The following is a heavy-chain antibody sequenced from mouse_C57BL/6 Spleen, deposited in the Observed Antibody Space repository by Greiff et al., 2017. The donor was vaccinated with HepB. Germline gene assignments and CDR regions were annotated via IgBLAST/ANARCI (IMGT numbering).Heavy chain of an antibody. V-gene: IGHV1-54*01. J-gene: IGHJ2*01. Sequence: QVQLKESGAELVRPGTSVKVSCKASGYAFTNYLIEWVKQRPGQGLEWIGVINPGSGGTNYNEKFKGKATLTADKSSSTAYMQLSSLTSEDSAVYFCARPDGSLDYWGQGTTLTVSS. D-gene: IGHD1-1*01. CDR1: GYAFTNYL. CDR2: INPGSGGT. CDR3: ARPDGSLDY.